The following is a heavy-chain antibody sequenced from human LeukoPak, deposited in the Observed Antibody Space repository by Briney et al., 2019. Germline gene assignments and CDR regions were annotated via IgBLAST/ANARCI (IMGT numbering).Heavy chain of an antibody. CDR2: IYYSGST. V-gene: IGHV4-59*01. CDR3: ARGSGGYLSLGVDY. Sequence: SETLSLTCTVSGGSISSYYWNWIRQPPGKGLEWIGYIYYSGSTNYNPSFKSRVTISVDTSKNQFSLKLSSVTAAGTAVYYCARGSGGYLSLGVDYWGQGTLVTVSS. CDR1: GGSISSYY. D-gene: IGHD3-22*01. J-gene: IGHJ4*02.